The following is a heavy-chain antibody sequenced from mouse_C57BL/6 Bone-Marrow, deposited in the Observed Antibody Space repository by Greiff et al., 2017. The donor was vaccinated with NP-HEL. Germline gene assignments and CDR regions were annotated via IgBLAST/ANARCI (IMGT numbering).Heavy chain of an antibody. J-gene: IGHJ2*01. CDR1: GYTFTDYN. CDR3: ARRAWDGDYFDY. CDR2: INPNNGGT. V-gene: IGHV1-18*01. Sequence: VQLQQSGPELVKPGASVKIPCKASGYTFTDYNMDWVKQSHGKSLEWIGDINPNNGGTIYNQKFKGKATLTVDKSSSTAYMELRSLTSEDTAVYYCARRAWDGDYFDYWGQGTTLTVSS. D-gene: IGHD4-1*01.